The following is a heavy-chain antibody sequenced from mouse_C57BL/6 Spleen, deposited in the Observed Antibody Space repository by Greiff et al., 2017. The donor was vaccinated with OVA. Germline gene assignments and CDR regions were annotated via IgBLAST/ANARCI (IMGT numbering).Heavy chain of an antibody. CDR1: GYTFTSYW. Sequence: QVQLKQPGAELVKPGASVKLSCKASGYTFTSYWMHWVKQRPGQGLEWIGMIHPNSGSTNYNEKFKSKATLTVDKSSSTAYMQLSSLTSEDSAVYDCARQGYGSSYFDYWGKGTTLTVSS. CDR3: ARQGYGSSYFDY. J-gene: IGHJ2*01. D-gene: IGHD1-1*01. V-gene: IGHV1-64*01. CDR2: IHPNSGST.